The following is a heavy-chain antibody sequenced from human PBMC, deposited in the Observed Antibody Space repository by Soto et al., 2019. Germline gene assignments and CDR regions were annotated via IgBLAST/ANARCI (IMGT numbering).Heavy chain of an antibody. CDR2: ISSSSSYI. CDR3: ARGGTTVTSHFDY. D-gene: IGHD4-17*01. Sequence: EVQLVESGGGLVKPGGSLRLSCAASGFTFSSYSMNWVRQAPGKGLEWGSSISSSSSYIYYADSVKGRFTISRDNAKNSLYLQMNSLRAEDTAVYYCARGGTTVTSHFDYWGQGTLVTVSS. CDR1: GFTFSSYS. J-gene: IGHJ4*02. V-gene: IGHV3-21*01.